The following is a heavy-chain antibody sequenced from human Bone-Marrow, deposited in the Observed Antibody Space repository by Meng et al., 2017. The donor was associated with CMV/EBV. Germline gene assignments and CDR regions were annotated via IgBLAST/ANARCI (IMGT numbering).Heavy chain of an antibody. CDR3: AIGLRLRFWYDY. CDR1: GGTFSRYA. D-gene: IGHD5-12*01. CDR2: IIPIFGTA. Sequence: SVKVSCKSSGGTFSRYAISWVRQAPGQGLEWMGGIIPIFGTANYAQKFQGRVTITTDESTSTAYMELSSLRSEDTAVYYCAIGLRLRFWYDYWGQGTLVTVAS. V-gene: IGHV1-69*05. J-gene: IGHJ4*02.